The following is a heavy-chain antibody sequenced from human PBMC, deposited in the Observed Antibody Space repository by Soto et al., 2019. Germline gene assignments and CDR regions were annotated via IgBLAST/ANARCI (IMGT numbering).Heavy chain of an antibody. CDR2: TRNKANSYTT. J-gene: IGHJ4*02. CDR1: GFIFSDHY. D-gene: IGHD3-16*01. Sequence: EVQLVESGGGLVQPGGSLRLSCAASGFIFSDHYMDWVRQAPGKGLEWVGRTRNKANSYTTEYAASVKGRFTISRDDSKNSLYLQINSLKTEDTAVYYCARDGGGYFDYWGQGTLVTVSS. CDR3: ARDGGGYFDY. V-gene: IGHV3-72*01.